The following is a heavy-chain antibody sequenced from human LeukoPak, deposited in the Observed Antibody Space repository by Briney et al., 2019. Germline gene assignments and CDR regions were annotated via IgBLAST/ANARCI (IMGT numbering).Heavy chain of an antibody. V-gene: IGHV4-39*07. CDR3: ARGILITIFGVVINYWFDP. Sequence: SETLSLTCTVSGGSISSSSYYWGWIRQPPGKGLEWIGSIYYSGSTYYNPSLKSQVTISVDTSKNQFSLRLSSVTAADTAVYYCARGILITIFGVVINYWFDPWGQGTLVTVSS. D-gene: IGHD3-3*01. J-gene: IGHJ5*02. CDR2: IYYSGST. CDR1: GGSISSSSYY.